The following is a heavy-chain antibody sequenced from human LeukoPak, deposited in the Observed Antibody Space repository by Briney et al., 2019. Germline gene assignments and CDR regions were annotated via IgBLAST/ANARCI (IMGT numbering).Heavy chain of an antibody. D-gene: IGHD2-21*01. CDR1: GGSISSYY. Sequence: SETLSLTCTVSGGSISSYYWSWIRQPPGKGLEWIGNIYNIGSTNYNPSLKSPFTISVDTSENHFSLNLDSVTAADTAVYYCAAYGGDWNFDSWGQGTLVTVSS. CDR2: IYNIGST. V-gene: IGHV4-59*12. J-gene: IGHJ4*02. CDR3: AAYGGDWNFDS.